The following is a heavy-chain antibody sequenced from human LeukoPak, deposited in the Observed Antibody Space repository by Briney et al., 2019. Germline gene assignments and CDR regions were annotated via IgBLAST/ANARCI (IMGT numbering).Heavy chain of an antibody. D-gene: IGHD6-13*01. J-gene: IGHJ4*02. CDR1: GGTFSSYG. V-gene: IGHV1-18*01. CDR2: ISAHNGNT. Sequence: ASVKVSCKASGGTFSSYGISWVRQAPGQGLEWMGWISAHNGNTNYAQKVQGRVTMTTDTPTSTAYMELRSLRSDDTAVYYCARAPGIAALWIRNDYWGQGTLVTVSS. CDR3: ARAPGIAALWIRNDY.